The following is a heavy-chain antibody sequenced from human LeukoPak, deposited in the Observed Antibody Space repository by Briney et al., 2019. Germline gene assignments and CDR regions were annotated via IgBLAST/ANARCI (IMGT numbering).Heavy chain of an antibody. CDR2: IFYTGTT. J-gene: IGHJ4*02. CDR1: AGSISSDDYH. CDR3: ARRAGGWDY. V-gene: IGHV4-31*03. Sequence: SATLSPICPVAAGSISSDDYHWSWLRQNLGKGLEWIGNIFYTGTTYYNPSLKSRLTISSDTSKNQFSLKLASVIVADTAVYYCARRAGGWDYWGQGTLVTVSS.